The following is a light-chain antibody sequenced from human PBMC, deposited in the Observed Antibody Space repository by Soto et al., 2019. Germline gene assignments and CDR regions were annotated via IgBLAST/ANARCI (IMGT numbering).Light chain of an antibody. Sequence: QSALTQPASVSGSPGQSITISCTGTSSDVGGYHYVSWYQQHPGKAPKLMIYDVNTRPSGVSDRCSGSKAGNTASLTISGLQAEAEADYFCCSYTSSHTLYVLGDGTKLTVL. CDR2: DVN. V-gene: IGLV2-14*01. CDR1: SSDVGGYHY. CDR3: CSYTSSHTLYV. J-gene: IGLJ1*01.